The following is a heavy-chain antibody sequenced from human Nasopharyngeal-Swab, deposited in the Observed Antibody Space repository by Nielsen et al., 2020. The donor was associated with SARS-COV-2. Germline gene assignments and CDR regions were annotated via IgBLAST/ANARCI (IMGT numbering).Heavy chain of an antibody. J-gene: IGHJ4*02. CDR2: ISHYGST. D-gene: IGHD6-19*01. Sequence: SETLSLTCAVYSGSISGYYWSWIRQPPGKGLEWIGEISHYGSTNYNPSLKSRVTISVDTSKNQFSLKLSSVTAADTAVYYCARGRSSGWYHYYFDYWGQGTLVTVSS. V-gene: IGHV4-34*01. CDR3: ARGRSSGWYHYYFDY. CDR1: SGSISGYY.